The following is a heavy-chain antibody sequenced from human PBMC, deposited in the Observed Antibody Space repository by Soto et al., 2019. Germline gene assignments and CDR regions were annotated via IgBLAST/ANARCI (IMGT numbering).Heavy chain of an antibody. D-gene: IGHD6-19*01. CDR1: GFTFSSYA. CDR2: ISGSGGST. V-gene: IGHV3-23*01. J-gene: IGHJ3*02. Sequence: EVQLLESWGGMVQPGGSLRLSCAASGFTFSSYAMSWVRQAPGKGLEWVSAISGSGGSTYYADSVKGRFTISRDNSKNTLYLQINSLRAEDTAVYYCTASSGWYNAFDIWGQGTMVTVSS. CDR3: TASSGWYNAFDI.